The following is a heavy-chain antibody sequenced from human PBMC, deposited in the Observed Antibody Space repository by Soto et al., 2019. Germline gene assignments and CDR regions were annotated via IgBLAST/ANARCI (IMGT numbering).Heavy chain of an antibody. CDR3: ARGGHVVVVTAALDY. Sequence: QVQLMQSGAEVKKPGASVKVSCKASGDTFTDYYIHWVRQAPGQGLEWMGTVNPSGGHTTYAQHFLGRVTMTRDTSTSTLYRERTSLTSDDTAVYYCARGGHVVVVTAALDYWGQGTLVTVSS. J-gene: IGHJ4*02. V-gene: IGHV1-46*01. D-gene: IGHD2-21*02. CDR2: VNPSGGHT. CDR1: GDTFTDYY.